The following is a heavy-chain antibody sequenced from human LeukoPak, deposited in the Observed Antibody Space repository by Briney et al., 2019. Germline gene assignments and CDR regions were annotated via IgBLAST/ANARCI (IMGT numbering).Heavy chain of an antibody. Sequence: KSSETLSLTCSVSGVSISSYDRFWIRQPPGKGLEWIGSVFHSGNTNYNPSLKSRVTISVDTSKNQFSLKLSSVTAADTAVYYCASSDIVTGTTYYFDYWGQGTLITVSS. CDR3: ASSDIVTGTTYYFDY. J-gene: IGHJ4*02. CDR1: GVSISSYD. CDR2: VFHSGNT. V-gene: IGHV4-59*01. D-gene: IGHD1-14*01.